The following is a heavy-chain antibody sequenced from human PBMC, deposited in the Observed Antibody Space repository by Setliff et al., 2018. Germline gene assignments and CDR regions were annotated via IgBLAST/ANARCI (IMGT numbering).Heavy chain of an antibody. D-gene: IGHD3-10*01. V-gene: IGHV4-34*10. Sequence: SETLSLTCAVYGGSFSDYWWSWIRQLPGKGLEWIAEIHHSGSTNFHPSLKSRVAISVDPSKNQFYLNLRSVTAADTAVYYCARSGDYGSGRLSPWGQGTLVTVSS. CDR3: ARSGDYGSGRLSP. J-gene: IGHJ5*02. CDR2: IHHSGST. CDR1: GGSFSDYW.